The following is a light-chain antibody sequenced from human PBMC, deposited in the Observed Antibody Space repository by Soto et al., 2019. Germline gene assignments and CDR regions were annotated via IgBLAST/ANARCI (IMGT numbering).Light chain of an antibody. J-gene: IGKJ4*01. Sequence: DIQMTQSPSTLSASVGDRVTITCRASQSVSSGLAWYQHKPGKAPNLLIYKASSLESGVPSRFSGSESGTEFTLTISSLQPDDFAPYFCQQYHTYPPTFGGGTKVGIK. V-gene: IGKV1-5*03. CDR2: KAS. CDR1: QSVSSG. CDR3: QQYHTYPPT.